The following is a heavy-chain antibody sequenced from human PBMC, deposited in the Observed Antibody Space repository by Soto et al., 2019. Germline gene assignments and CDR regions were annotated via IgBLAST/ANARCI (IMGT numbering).Heavy chain of an antibody. D-gene: IGHD2-2*01. CDR1: GFTFTSDA. CDR3: AKARVVPAALVDV. J-gene: IGHJ6*02. CDR2: ISGSGITT. Sequence: PVGSLRLSCAASGFTFTSDAMSWVRQAPGKGLEWVSTISGSGITTYYADSVKGRSTISRDNSKNMMYLQMNSLSVEDTAVYYCAKARVVPAALVDVWGQGTTVTVSS. V-gene: IGHV3-23*01.